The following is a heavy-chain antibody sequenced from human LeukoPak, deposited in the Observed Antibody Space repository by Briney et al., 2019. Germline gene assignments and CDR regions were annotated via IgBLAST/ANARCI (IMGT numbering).Heavy chain of an antibody. CDR1: GYTFTGYY. CDR2: INPNSGGT. Sequence: SVKVSCKASGYTFTGYYMHWVRQAPGQGLEWMGWINPNSGGTNYAQKFQGRVTMTRDTYISTAYMELSRLRSDATAVYHCARVTETANYNGMDVWGQGTTVTVSS. CDR3: ARVTETANYNGMDV. D-gene: IGHD2-21*02. V-gene: IGHV1-2*02. J-gene: IGHJ6*02.